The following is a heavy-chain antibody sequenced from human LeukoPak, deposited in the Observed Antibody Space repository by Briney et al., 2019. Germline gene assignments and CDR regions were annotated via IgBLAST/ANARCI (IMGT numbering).Heavy chain of an antibody. V-gene: IGHV3-33*01. CDR2: IWYDGSNQ. D-gene: IGHD3-10*01. J-gene: IGHJ4*02. CDR3: AIGHGSGTYSYFDY. Sequence: GSLRLSCAASGFTFSSYGMHWVRQAPGKGLEWVAIIWYDGSNQYYADSVKGRFTISRDNSKNTLYLDMNSLRAEDTAVYYCAIGHGSGTYSYFDYWGQGTLVTVSS. CDR1: GFTFSSYG.